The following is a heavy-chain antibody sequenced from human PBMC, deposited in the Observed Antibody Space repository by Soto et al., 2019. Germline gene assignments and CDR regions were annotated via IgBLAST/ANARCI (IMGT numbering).Heavy chain of an antibody. J-gene: IGHJ6*02. CDR2: LSYDGNNE. D-gene: IGHD1-26*01. Sequence: QVQLVESGGGVVQPGRSLRLSCAASGFTFSSYGMHWVRQAPGKGLEWVAVLSYDGNNEYYVDSVKGRFTISRDNSKKTLYLQMNSLRAEDTALYYCAKDRDFRGTSYYYFYGMDVWGQGTKVTVSS. CDR1: GFTFSSYG. V-gene: IGHV3-30*18. CDR3: AKDRDFRGTSYYYFYGMDV.